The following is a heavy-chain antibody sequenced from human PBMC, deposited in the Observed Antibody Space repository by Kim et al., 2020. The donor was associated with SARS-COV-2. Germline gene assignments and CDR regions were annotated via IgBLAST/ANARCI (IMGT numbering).Heavy chain of an antibody. CDR3: ARERTGYSSGPSDY. CDR1: GFTFSSYS. D-gene: IGHD3-22*01. V-gene: IGHV3-48*01. J-gene: IGHJ4*02. Sequence: GGSLRLSCAASGFTFSSYSMNWVRQAPGKGLEWVSYISSSSTIYYADSVKGRFTISRDSAKNSLYLQMSSMRGEDTAVYYCARERTGYSSGPSDYWGQGTLVTVSS. CDR2: ISSSSTI.